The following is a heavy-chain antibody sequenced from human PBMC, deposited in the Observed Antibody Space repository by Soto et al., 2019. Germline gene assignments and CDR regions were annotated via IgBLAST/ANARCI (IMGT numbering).Heavy chain of an antibody. V-gene: IGHV1-2*02. CDR3: ARTDCSSTSCYNYYYYGMDV. J-gene: IGHJ6*02. CDR1: GYTFTGYY. CDR2: INPNSGGT. D-gene: IGHD2-2*01. Sequence: GASVKVSCKASGYTFTGYYMHWVRQAPGQGLEWMGWINPNSGGTNYAQKFQGRVTITRDTSATTAYMELSSLRSEDSAVFYCARTDCSSTSCYNYYYYGMDVWGQGTTVTVSS.